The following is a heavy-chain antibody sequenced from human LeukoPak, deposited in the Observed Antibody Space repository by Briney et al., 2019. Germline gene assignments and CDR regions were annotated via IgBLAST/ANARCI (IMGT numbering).Heavy chain of an antibody. D-gene: IGHD6-13*01. CDR1: GFTFSSYA. Sequence: PGGSLRLSCAASGFTFSSYAMHWVRQAPGKGLEWVAVISYDGSNKYYADSVKGRFTISRDNSKNTLYLQMDSLRAEDTAVYYCAITAYSSSWYGGHWFDPWGQGTLVTVSS. CDR2: ISYDGSNK. V-gene: IGHV3-30*14. J-gene: IGHJ5*02. CDR3: AITAYSSSWYGGHWFDP.